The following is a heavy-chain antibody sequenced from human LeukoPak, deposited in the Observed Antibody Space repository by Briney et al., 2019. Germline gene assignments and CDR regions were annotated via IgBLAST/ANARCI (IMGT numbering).Heavy chain of an antibody. CDR1: GFTFSSYG. D-gene: IGHD6-13*01. V-gene: IGHV3-33*01. J-gene: IGHJ4*02. CDR3: VGRIAAAGTPY. CDR2: IWYDGSNK. Sequence: PGRSLRLSCAASGFTFSSYGMHWVRQAPGKGLEWVAVIWYDGSNKYYADSVKGRFTISRDNSKNTLYLQMNSLRAEDTAVYYCVGRIAAAGTPYWGQGTLVTVSS.